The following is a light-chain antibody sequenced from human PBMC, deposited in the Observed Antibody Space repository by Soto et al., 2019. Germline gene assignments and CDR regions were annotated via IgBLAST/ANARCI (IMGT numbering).Light chain of an antibody. Sequence: EVVVTQSPGTLSLFPGERATLSCRASQSVSSSYLAWYQQKPGQAPRLLIFGASSRATGIPDRFSGSGSGTDFILTISRLEPEDFSVYYCQQYGNSRWTFGQGTKVEIK. CDR1: QSVSSSY. CDR3: QQYGNSRWT. V-gene: IGKV3-20*01. J-gene: IGKJ1*01. CDR2: GAS.